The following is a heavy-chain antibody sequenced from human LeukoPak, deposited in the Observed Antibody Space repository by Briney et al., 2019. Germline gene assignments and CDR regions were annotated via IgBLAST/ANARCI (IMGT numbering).Heavy chain of an antibody. CDR2: INHSGST. CDR1: GGSINSGDYY. Sequence: SETLSLTCTVSGGSINSGDYYWSFIRQHPGKGLEWIGEINHSGSTNYNPSLKSRVTISVDTSKNQFSLKLSSVTAADTAVYYCARRWRIAAAGTIIDIWGQGTMVTVSS. J-gene: IGHJ3*02. CDR3: ARRWRIAAAGTIIDI. V-gene: IGHV4-31*03. D-gene: IGHD6-13*01.